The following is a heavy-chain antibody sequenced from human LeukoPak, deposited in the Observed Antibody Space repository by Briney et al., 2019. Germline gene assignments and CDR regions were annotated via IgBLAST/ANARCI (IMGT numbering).Heavy chain of an antibody. CDR2: IKIKTDGGTT. V-gene: IGHV3-15*01. CDR1: GFTFSNAW. CDR3: YRGHPFDY. J-gene: IGHJ4*02. Sequence: GGSLRLSCAASGFTFSNAWMSWVRQAPGKGLEWVGRIKIKTDGGTTDYAAPVKGRFTISRDDSKNTLYLQMNSLKTEDTAVYYCYRGHPFDYWGQGTLVTVSS. D-gene: IGHD1-26*01.